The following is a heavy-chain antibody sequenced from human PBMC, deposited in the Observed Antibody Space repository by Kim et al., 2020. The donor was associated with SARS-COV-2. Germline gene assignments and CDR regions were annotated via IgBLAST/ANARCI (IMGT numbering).Heavy chain of an antibody. D-gene: IGHD6-13*01. CDR3: ARGAGGYSSSWYYAEYFQH. J-gene: IGHJ1*01. Sequence: SETLSLTCTVSGGSISSYYWSWIRQPPGKGLEWIGYIYYSGSTNYNPSLKSRVTISVDTSKNQFSLKLSSVTAADTAGYYCARGAGGYSSSWYYAEYFQHWGQGTLVTVSS. CDR1: GGSISSYY. V-gene: IGHV4-59*13. CDR2: IYYSGST.